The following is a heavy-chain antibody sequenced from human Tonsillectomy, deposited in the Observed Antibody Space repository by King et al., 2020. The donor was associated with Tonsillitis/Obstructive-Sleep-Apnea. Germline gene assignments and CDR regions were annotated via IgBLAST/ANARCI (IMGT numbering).Heavy chain of an antibody. CDR2: IIPIFATA. D-gene: IGHD2-2*02. V-gene: IGHV1-69*01. Sequence: QLVQSGAEVKKPGSSVKVSCKASVGTFSSYAISGVRPAPGQGLGWMGGIIPIFATANYAQKFQGIVPITADESTSTAYMELSSLRSEDAAGYYCARYQLLYPKDYYYMDVWGKGTTVTVSS. CDR1: VGTFSSYA. J-gene: IGHJ6*03. CDR3: ARYQLLYPKDYYYMDV.